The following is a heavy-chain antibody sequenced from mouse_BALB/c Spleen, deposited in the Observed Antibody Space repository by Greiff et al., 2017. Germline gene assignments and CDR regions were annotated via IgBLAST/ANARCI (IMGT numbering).Heavy chain of an antibody. J-gene: IGHJ4*01. V-gene: IGHV5-17*02. CDR3: ARWDDYENYYAMDY. CDR1: GFTFSSFG. CDR2: ISSGSSTI. Sequence: EVQLVESGGGLVQPGGSRKLSCAASGFTFSSFGMHWVRQAPEKGLEWVAYISSGSSTIYYADTVKGRFTISRDNPKNTLFLQMTSLRSEDTAMYYCARWDDYENYYAMDYWGQGTSVTVSS. D-gene: IGHD2-4*01.